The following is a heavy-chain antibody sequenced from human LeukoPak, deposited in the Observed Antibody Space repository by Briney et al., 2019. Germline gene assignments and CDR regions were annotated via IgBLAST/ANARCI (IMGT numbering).Heavy chain of an antibody. J-gene: IGHJ6*03. D-gene: IGHD3-10*01. CDR3: ARLSAYYYGSYFYYYMDV. V-gene: IGHV3-48*03. CDR2: ISSSGSTI. CDR1: GFTFSSYE. Sequence: GGSLRLSCAASGFTFSSYEMNWVRQAPGKGLEWVSYISSSGSTIYYADSVKGRFTISRDNAKNSVYLHMNSLRAEDTALYYCARLSAYYYGSYFYYYMDVWGKGTTVTVSS.